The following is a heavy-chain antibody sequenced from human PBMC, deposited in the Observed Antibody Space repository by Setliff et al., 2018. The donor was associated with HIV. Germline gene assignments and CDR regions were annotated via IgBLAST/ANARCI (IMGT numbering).Heavy chain of an antibody. CDR2: VYTSGSTSGST. CDR3: ARAKGYCNDDGCFSNFDY. D-gene: IGHD2-15*01. V-gene: IGHV4-61*09. Sequence: SETLSLTCSVSDTSISVGTYYWSWIRQPAGKGLEWIGHVYTSGSTSGSTNYNPSLKSRVTISVDMSKNQFSLKLSSATAADTAMYYCARAKGYCNDDGCFSNFDYWGQGTLVTVS. CDR1: DTSISVGTYY. J-gene: IGHJ4*02.